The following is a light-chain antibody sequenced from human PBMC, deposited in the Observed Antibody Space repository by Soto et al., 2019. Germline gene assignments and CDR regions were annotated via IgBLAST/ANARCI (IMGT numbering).Light chain of an antibody. V-gene: IGKV3-20*01. CDR2: GAS. J-gene: IGKJ4*01. CDR1: QSVSSSY. Sequence: EIVLTQSPGTLPLSPGERATLSCRASQSVSSSYLAWYQQKPGQAPRLLIYGASSRATGIQDRFSGSGSGTDFTLTISRLEPEDFAVYYCQQYGSSALTFGGGTKVDIK. CDR3: QQYGSSALT.